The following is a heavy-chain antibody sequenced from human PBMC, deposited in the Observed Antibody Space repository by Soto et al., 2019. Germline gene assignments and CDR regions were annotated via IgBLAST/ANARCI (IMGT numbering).Heavy chain of an antibody. V-gene: IGHV4-31*03. J-gene: IGHJ4*02. D-gene: IGHD3-10*01. CDR1: GGSISSGGYY. CDR3: ARNSYGSGKAPVDY. Sequence: SETLSLTCTVSGGSISSGGYYWSWIRQHPGKGLEWIGYIYYSGSTYYNPSLKSRVTISVDTSKNQFSLKLSSVTAADTAVYYCARNSYGSGKAPVDYWGQGTLVTVSS. CDR2: IYYSGST.